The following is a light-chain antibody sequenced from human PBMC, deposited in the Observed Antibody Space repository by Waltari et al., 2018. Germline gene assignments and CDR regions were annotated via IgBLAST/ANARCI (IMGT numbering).Light chain of an antibody. Sequence: QSALTQPPSASGSPGQSVVISCTGTSSYVGRYNYVSWYQQYPGKAPKLMIYEVTSRPSGVPDRFSGSKSGNTASLTVSGLQAEDEAEYYCSSYTGSTNLKVFGGGTKLTVL. CDR3: SSYTGSTNLKV. CDR2: EVT. V-gene: IGLV2-8*01. J-gene: IGLJ2*01. CDR1: SSYVGRYNY.